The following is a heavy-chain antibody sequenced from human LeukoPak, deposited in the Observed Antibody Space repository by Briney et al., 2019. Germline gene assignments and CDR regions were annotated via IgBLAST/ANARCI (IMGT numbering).Heavy chain of an antibody. D-gene: IGHD3-16*02. CDR1: GFTFSSFG. CDR2: IYSGGST. Sequence: PGGSLRLSCAASGFTFSSFGMSWVRQAPGKGLEWVSVIYSGGSTYYADSVKGRFTISRDNSKNTLYLQMNSLRAEDTAVYYCARVGDYVWGSYRLNYYFDYWGQGTLVTVSS. V-gene: IGHV3-66*01. CDR3: ARVGDYVWGSYRLNYYFDY. J-gene: IGHJ4*02.